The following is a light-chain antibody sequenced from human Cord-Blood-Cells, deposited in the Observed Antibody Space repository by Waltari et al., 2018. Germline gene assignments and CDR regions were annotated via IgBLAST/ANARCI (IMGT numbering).Light chain of an antibody. V-gene: IGKV3-20*01. CDR1: QSVSSSY. CDR3: QHYGSSPPYT. Sequence: DIVLTQSPGNLYLSPGERATLSCRASQSVSSSYLAWYQQKPGQAPRLLIYGASSRATGIPDRFSGSGSGTDFTLTISRLEPEDFAVYYCQHYGSSPPYTFGQGTKLEIK. J-gene: IGKJ2*01. CDR2: GAS.